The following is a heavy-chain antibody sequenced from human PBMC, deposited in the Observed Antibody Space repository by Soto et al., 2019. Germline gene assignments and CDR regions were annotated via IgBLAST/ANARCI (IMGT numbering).Heavy chain of an antibody. Sequence: SETLSLTCTVSGGSISSYYWSWIRQPPGKGLEWIGYIYYSGSTNYNPSLKSRVTISVDTSRNQFSLKLSSVTAADTAVYYCARDSGSGYVRGYGMDVWGQGTTVTVSS. D-gene: IGHD5-12*01. V-gene: IGHV4-59*01. J-gene: IGHJ6*02. CDR2: IYYSGST. CDR3: ARDSGSGYVRGYGMDV. CDR1: GGSISSYY.